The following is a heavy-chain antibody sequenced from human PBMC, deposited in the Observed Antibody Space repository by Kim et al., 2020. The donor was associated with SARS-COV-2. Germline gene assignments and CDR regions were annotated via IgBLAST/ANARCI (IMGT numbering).Heavy chain of an antibody. D-gene: IGHD3-22*01. CDR1: GYTFTSYA. CDR3: AREGPSYYDSSGYPDPGFDP. J-gene: IGHJ5*02. CDR2: INAGNGTT. V-gene: IGHV1-3*01. Sequence: ASVKVSCKASGYTFTSYAMHWVRQAPGQRLEWMGWINAGNGTTKYSQKFQGRVTITRDTSASTAYMELSSLRSEDTAVYYCAREGPSYYDSSGYPDPGFDPWGQGTLVTVSS.